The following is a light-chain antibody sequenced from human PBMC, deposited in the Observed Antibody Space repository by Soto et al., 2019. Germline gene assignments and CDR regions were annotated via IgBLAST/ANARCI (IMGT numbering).Light chain of an antibody. CDR1: QNITSS. CDR3: LQNNTSPAT. Sequence: DIQMTQSPSTLSPSVGDRVTITCRASQNITSSLAWYQQKPGKAPKILIYGASTVQSGVPSRFSGSGSGTHFTLTISNLQPGDFATYYCLQNNTSPATFGQGTRLE. J-gene: IGKJ5*01. CDR2: GAS. V-gene: IGKV1-5*01.